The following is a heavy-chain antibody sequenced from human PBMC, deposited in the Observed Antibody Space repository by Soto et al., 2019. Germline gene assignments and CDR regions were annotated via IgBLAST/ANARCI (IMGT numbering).Heavy chain of an antibody. V-gene: IGHV4-34*01. Sequence: SETLSLTCSVSGGSISSYYCSWFRQPPGKGLEWIGEINHSGRTNYNPSLKSRVTMSVDTSKNQFSLNLGSVTAADTAVYYCARGNIAAALVYWGRRTLVTVSS. CDR2: INHSGRT. CDR3: ARGNIAAALVY. J-gene: IGHJ4*02. CDR1: GGSISSYY. D-gene: IGHD6-13*01.